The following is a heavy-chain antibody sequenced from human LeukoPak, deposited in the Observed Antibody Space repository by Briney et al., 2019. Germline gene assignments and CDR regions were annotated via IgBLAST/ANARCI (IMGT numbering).Heavy chain of an antibody. J-gene: IGHJ4*02. D-gene: IGHD3-16*02. Sequence: PGGSLRLSCAASGFTFDDYGMSWVRQAPGKGLEWVANIKQDGSEKYYVDSVKGRFTISRDNAKNSLYLQMNSLRAEDTAVYYCARGITFGGVIVTSYYFDYWGQGTLVTVSS. CDR1: GFTFDDYG. CDR2: IKQDGSEK. CDR3: ARGITFGGVIVTSYYFDY. V-gene: IGHV3-7*01.